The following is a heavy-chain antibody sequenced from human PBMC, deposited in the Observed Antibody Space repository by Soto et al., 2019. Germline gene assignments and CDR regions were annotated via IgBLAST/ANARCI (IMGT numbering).Heavy chain of an antibody. Sequence: QVQLQESGPGLVKPSQTLSLTCTVSGGSISSGGYYWSWIRQHPGKGLEWIGYIYYSGSTYYNPSLKSRVTISVDTSKNQFSLKLSSVTAADTAVHYCARAKKGIAAAENWFDPWGQGTLVTVSS. CDR2: IYYSGST. CDR3: ARAKKGIAAAENWFDP. CDR1: GGSISSGGYY. V-gene: IGHV4-31*03. J-gene: IGHJ5*02. D-gene: IGHD6-13*01.